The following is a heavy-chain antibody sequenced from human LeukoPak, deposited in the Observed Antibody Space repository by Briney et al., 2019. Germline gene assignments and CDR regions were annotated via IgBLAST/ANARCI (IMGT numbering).Heavy chain of an antibody. CDR1: GFTFSSYA. CDR3: ALLTGDPLDY. CDR2: ISGSGGST. Sequence: GGSLRLSCAASGFTFSSYAMSWVRQAPGKGLEWVSVISGSGGSTNYADSVKGRFTISRDNSKNTLYQQMNSLRAEDTAVYYCALLTGDPLDYWGQGTLVTVYS. J-gene: IGHJ4*02. D-gene: IGHD7-27*01. V-gene: IGHV3-23*01.